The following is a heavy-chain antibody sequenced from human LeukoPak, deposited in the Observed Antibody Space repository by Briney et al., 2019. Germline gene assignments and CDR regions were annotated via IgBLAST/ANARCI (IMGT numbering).Heavy chain of an antibody. CDR3: ARRYYYDSSGLYYFDY. CDR1: GYSFTSYW. V-gene: IGHV5-51*01. Sequence: GESLKISSKASGYSFTSYWNGWVRQMPGKGLEWMGIIYPGDSDTRYSPSFQGQVTISADTSISPAYLQWSSLKASDTAMYYCARRYYYDSSGLYYFDYWGQGTLVTVSS. D-gene: IGHD3-22*01. CDR2: IYPGDSDT. J-gene: IGHJ4*02.